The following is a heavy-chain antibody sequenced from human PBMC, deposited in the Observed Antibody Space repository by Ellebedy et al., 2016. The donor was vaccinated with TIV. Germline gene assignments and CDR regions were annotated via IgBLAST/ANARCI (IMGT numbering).Heavy chain of an antibody. Sequence: GGSLRLXXAASGFTFSSYAMSWVRQAPGKGLEWVSTILGVDGSTYYADSVKGRFTISKDSSRNTLFLQMNSLRAEDSAIYYCVKGAWADDWGQGSLVTVSS. J-gene: IGHJ4*02. D-gene: IGHD1-26*01. CDR3: VKGAWADD. CDR1: GFTFSSYA. CDR2: ILGVDGST. V-gene: IGHV3-23*01.